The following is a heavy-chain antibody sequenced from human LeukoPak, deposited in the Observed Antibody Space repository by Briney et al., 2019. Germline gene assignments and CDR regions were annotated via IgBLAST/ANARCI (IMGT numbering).Heavy chain of an antibody. D-gene: IGHD1-14*01. J-gene: IGHJ6*02. Sequence: PGGSLRLSCAASGFTFSSYGMTWVRQAPGKGVEWVSVISISGGITYYADSVKGRFSISRDNSKNTLYLQMNSLRAEDTAVYYCTKPSGSTDYYYGMDVWGQGTTVTVSS. CDR1: GFTFSSYG. CDR2: ISISGGIT. V-gene: IGHV3-23*01. CDR3: TKPSGSTDYYYGMDV.